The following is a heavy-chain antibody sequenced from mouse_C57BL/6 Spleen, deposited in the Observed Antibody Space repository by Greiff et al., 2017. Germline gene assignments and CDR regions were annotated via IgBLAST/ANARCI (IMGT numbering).Heavy chain of an antibody. Sequence: VKLQESGAELVRPGTSVKVSCKASGYAFTNYLIEWVKQRPGQGLEWIGVINPGSGGTNYNEKFKGKATLTADKSSSTAYMQLSSLTSEDSAVYFCARGERAWFAYWGQGTLVTVSA. CDR2: INPGSGGT. J-gene: IGHJ3*01. CDR3: ARGERAWFAY. CDR1: GYAFTNYL. V-gene: IGHV1-54*01.